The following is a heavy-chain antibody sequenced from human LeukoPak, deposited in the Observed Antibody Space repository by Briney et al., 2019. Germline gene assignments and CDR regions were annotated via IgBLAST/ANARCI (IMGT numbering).Heavy chain of an antibody. J-gene: IGHJ4*02. Sequence: NLGESLKISCKGSGYSFTSYWISWVRQMPGKGLEWMGRIDPSDSYTNYSPSFQGHVTISADKSISTAYLQWSSLKASDTAMYYCARATVSKYCSGGSCYQGPFDYWGQGTLVTVSS. D-gene: IGHD2-15*01. CDR2: IDPSDSYT. CDR3: ARATVSKYCSGGSCYQGPFDY. CDR1: GYSFTSYW. V-gene: IGHV5-10-1*01.